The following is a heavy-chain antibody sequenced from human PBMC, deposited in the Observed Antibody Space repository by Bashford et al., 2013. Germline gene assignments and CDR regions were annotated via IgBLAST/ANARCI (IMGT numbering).Heavy chain of an antibody. CDR3: ARDLPYYYDSSGLDY. CDR1: GFTFSSYW. CDR2: INSAGSST. Sequence: GSLRLSCAASGFTFSSYWMHWVRQAPGKGLVWVSRINSAGSSTNYADSVKGRFTISRDNAKNTLYLQMNSLRAEDTAVYYCARDLPYYYDSSGLDYWGQGTLVTVSS. V-gene: IGHV3-74*01. J-gene: IGHJ4*02. D-gene: IGHD3-22*01.